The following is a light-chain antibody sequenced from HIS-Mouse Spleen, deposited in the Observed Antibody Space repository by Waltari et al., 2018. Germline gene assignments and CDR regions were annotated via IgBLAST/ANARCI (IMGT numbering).Light chain of an antibody. J-gene: IGKJ1*01. CDR3: QQYSSTPWT. Sequence: DIVMTQSPDSLAVSLGERATINCKSSQSVLYSSNNKNYLAWYQQKPGQPPKLLIYWGSTRESGVPDRFSGSGSGTDFTLTISSLQAEDVAVYYCQQYSSTPWTFGQGTKVEIK. CDR2: WGS. V-gene: IGKV4-1*01. CDR1: QSVLYSSNNKNY.